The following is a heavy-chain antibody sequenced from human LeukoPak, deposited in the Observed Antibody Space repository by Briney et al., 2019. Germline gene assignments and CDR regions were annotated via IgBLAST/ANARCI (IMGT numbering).Heavy chain of an antibody. Sequence: GSLRLSCAASGITFSTYAIHWVRQAPGKGLEWVAVISYHGSNKYYADSVKGRFTISRDNSKNTLYLQMNSLRAEDTAVYYCARDYDFWSGFFDNWGQGILVTVSS. D-gene: IGHD3-3*01. J-gene: IGHJ4*02. CDR3: ARDYDFWSGFFDN. CDR1: GITFSTYA. CDR2: ISYHGSNK. V-gene: IGHV3-30-3*01.